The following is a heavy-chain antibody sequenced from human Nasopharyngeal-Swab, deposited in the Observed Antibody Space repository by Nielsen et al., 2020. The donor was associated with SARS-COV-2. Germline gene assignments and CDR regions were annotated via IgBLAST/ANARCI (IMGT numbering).Heavy chain of an antibody. V-gene: IGHV1-18*01. CDR2: ISAYNGNT. Sequence: ASVKVSCKASGYTFTSYGISWVRQAPGQGLEWMGWISAYNGNTNYAQKLQGRVTMTTDTSTSTAYMELRSLRSDDTAVYYCASPTYCSSTSCSYGMDVWGQGTTVIVSS. CDR3: ASPTYCSSTSCSYGMDV. D-gene: IGHD2-2*01. J-gene: IGHJ6*02. CDR1: GYTFTSYG.